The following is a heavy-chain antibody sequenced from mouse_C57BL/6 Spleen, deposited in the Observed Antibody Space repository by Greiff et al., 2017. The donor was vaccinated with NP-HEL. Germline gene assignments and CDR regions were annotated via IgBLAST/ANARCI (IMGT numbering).Heavy chain of an antibody. D-gene: IGHD3-2*02. V-gene: IGHV1-82*01. CDR1: GYAFSSSW. CDR3: ARWGSSGYVAMDY. CDR2: IYPGDGDT. J-gene: IGHJ4*01. Sequence: VQLQQSGPELVKPGASVKISCKASGYAFSSSWMNWVKQRPGKGLEWIGRIYPGDGDTNYNGKFKGKATLTADKSSSTAYMQLSSLTSEDSAVYFWARWGSSGYVAMDYWGQGTSVTVSS.